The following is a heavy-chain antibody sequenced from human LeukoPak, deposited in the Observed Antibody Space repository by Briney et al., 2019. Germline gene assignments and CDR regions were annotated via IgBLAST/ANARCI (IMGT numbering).Heavy chain of an antibody. D-gene: IGHD2/OR15-2a*01. J-gene: IGHJ4*02. Sequence: PGGPLTLPCTPSVFPFRSYWMHCPPQAPGKGLVWGERISRGGSGALSADCVGGRFNISRDNADNTLYLQVNSLRAEDTGVYYCARVSFCPRCHFDYWGQGTLVTVSS. CDR2: ISRGGSGA. V-gene: IGHV3-74*03. CDR3: ARVSFCPRCHFDY. CDR1: VFPFRSYW.